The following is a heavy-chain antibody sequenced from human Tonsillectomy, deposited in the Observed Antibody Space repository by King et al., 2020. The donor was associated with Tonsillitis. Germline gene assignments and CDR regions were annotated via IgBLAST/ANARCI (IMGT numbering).Heavy chain of an antibody. CDR1: GYTFTSYG. D-gene: IGHD6-13*01. V-gene: IGHV1-18*04. J-gene: IGHJ4*02. Sequence: QLVQSGAEVKKPGASVKVSCKASGYTFTSYGISWVRQAPGQGLEWMGWISAYNGNTNYAQKLQGRVTMTTDTSATTAYMEMKSLRAGATAVYDCARDYSNSPDYWGQGTLVTVSS. CDR3: ARDYSNSPDY. CDR2: ISAYNGNT.